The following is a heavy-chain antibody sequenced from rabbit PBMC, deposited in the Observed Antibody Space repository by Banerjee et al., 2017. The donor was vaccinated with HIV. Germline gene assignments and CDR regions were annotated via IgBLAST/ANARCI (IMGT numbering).Heavy chain of an antibody. CDR2: IYGGSSGNT. V-gene: IGHV1S40*01. Sequence: QSLEESGGDLVKPGASLTLTCTASGFSFSNSYYMCWVRQAPGKGLEWIGCIYGGSSGNTYYATWAKGRFTVSKSSSTTVTLQMTSLTAADTATYLCARSYNVYNWAFDLWGPGTLVTVS. D-gene: IGHD1-1*01. J-gene: IGHJ4*01. CDR3: ARSYNVYNWAFDL. CDR1: GFSFSNSYY.